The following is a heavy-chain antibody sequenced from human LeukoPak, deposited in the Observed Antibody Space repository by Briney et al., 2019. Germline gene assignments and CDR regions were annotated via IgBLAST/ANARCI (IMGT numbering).Heavy chain of an antibody. CDR1: GFTFSNYG. CDR3: TTATSY. Sequence: GGSLRLSCAASGFTFSNYGMNWVRQAPGKGLEWVGRIKSKTYGGTADYPAPVKGRFTIPRDDSENTVYLQMNSLKTEDTAVYYCTTATSYWGQGSLVTVSS. V-gene: IGHV3-15*01. CDR2: IKSKTYGGTA. J-gene: IGHJ4*02.